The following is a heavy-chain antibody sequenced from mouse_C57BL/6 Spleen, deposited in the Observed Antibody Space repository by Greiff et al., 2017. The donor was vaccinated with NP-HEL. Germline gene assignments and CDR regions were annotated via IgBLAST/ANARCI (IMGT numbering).Heavy chain of an antibody. Sequence: VQLQQSGPELVKPGASVKISCKASGYAFSSSWMNWVKQRPGKGLEWIGRIYPGDGDTNYNGKFKGKATLTADKSSSTAYMQLSSLTSEDSAVYFCAREKELYYAMDYWGQGTSVTVSS. CDR1: GYAFSSSW. J-gene: IGHJ4*01. V-gene: IGHV1-82*01. CDR3: AREKELYYAMDY. CDR2: IYPGDGDT.